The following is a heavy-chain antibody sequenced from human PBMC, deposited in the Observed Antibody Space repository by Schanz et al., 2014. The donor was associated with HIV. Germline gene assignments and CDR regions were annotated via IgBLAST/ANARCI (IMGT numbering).Heavy chain of an antibody. CDR3: ASALIIATGELFES. D-gene: IGHD4-17*01. V-gene: IGHV4-34*01. CDR1: NGSFGAYH. J-gene: IGHJ4*02. CDR2: ISTTGTT. Sequence: QVQLQQWGTGLLKPSETLSLICAVYNGSFGAYHWSWIRQPPGKGLEWIGDISTTGTTNYNPSLRSRVTISIDPSKNQFSLKLNSLTAADTALYYCASALIIATGELFESWGQGTLVTVSS.